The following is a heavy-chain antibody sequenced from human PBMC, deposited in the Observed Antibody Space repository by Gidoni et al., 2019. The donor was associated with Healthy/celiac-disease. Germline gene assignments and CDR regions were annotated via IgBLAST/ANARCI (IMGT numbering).Heavy chain of an antibody. CDR3: ARDREQLAPLGPQTDYYGMDV. D-gene: IGHD6-13*01. V-gene: IGHV1-3*01. J-gene: IGHJ6*02. CDR1: GYTFTSYA. Sequence: QVQLVQSGAEVKKPGASVKVSCKASGYTFTSYAMHWVRQAPGQRLEWMGWINAGNGNTKYSQKFQGRVTITRDTSASTAYMELSSLRSEDTAVYYCARDREQLAPLGPQTDYYGMDVWGQGTTVTVSS. CDR2: INAGNGNT.